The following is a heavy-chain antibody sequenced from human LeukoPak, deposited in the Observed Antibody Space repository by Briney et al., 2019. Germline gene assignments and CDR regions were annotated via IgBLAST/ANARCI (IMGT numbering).Heavy chain of an antibody. Sequence: GGSLRLSCVVSEFNFRNYWMSWVRQAPGKGLEWVANIKQDGSDRYYVDSVKGRFTISRDNSKNTLYLQMNSLRAEDTAVYYCAKDKSSSWYYFDYWGQGTLVTVSS. CDR1: EFNFRNYW. J-gene: IGHJ4*02. CDR2: IKQDGSDR. D-gene: IGHD6-13*01. CDR3: AKDKSSSWYYFDY. V-gene: IGHV3-7*03.